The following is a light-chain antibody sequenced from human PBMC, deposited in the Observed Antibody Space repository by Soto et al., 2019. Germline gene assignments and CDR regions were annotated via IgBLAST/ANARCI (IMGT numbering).Light chain of an antibody. Sequence: AIQMTQSPSSLSASVGDRVTITCRASQGIRSNLGWFQQKPGKAPKVLIFAASNLFNGVPSRFSGCGSGTDFTLTISSVQPEDLATYYCLQDYDYPWTFGQGTKVEIK. CDR3: LQDYDYPWT. CDR1: QGIRSN. V-gene: IGKV1-6*01. J-gene: IGKJ1*01. CDR2: AAS.